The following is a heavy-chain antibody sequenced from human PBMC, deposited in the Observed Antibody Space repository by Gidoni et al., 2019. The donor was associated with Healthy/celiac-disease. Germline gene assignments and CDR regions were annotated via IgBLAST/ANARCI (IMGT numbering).Heavy chain of an antibody. D-gene: IGHD3-22*01. Sequence: QVQLVQSGAEVKKPGASVKVSCKASGYPFTGYYMHWVRQAPGQGLEWMGWINPNSGGTNDAQKCQGRVTMTRDTSISTAYMELSRLRSDDTAVYYCARDDYYDSSGYYGYWGQGTLVTVSS. J-gene: IGHJ4*02. CDR2: INPNSGGT. CDR3: ARDDYYDSSGYYGY. V-gene: IGHV1-2*02. CDR1: GYPFTGYY.